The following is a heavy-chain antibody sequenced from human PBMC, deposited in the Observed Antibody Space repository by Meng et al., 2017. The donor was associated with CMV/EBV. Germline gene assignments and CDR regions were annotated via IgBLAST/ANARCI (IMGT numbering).Heavy chain of an antibody. Sequence: ASVKVSCKASGYTFTTYDINWVRQATGQGLEWMGRMGPNSGNTAYAQKFQGRVTITRKTSISTAYMELSSLRSEDTAVYYCARDLTLPQFFYGMDVWGQGTTVTVSS. J-gene: IGHJ6*02. CDR2: MGPNSGNT. D-gene: IGHD1-26*01. V-gene: IGHV1-8*03. CDR1: GYTFTTYD. CDR3: ARDLTLPQFFYGMDV.